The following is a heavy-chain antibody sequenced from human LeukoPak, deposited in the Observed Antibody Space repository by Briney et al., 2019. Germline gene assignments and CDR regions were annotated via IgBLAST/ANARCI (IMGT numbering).Heavy chain of an antibody. CDR2: INSDGSST. J-gene: IGHJ4*02. CDR1: GFTFSSYW. V-gene: IGHV3-74*01. CDR3: AKDRVTYYDILTGYSGLDY. Sequence: GGSLRLSCAASGFTFSSYWMHWVRQAPGKGLVWVSRINSDGSSTSYADSVKGRFTISRDNSKNTLYLQMNSLRAEDTAVYYCAKDRVTYYDILTGYSGLDYWGQGTLVTVSS. D-gene: IGHD3-9*01.